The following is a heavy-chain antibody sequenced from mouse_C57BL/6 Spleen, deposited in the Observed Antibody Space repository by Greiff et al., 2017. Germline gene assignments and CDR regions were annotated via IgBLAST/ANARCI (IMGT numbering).Heavy chain of an antibody. V-gene: IGHV14-4*01. J-gene: IGHJ2*01. CDR2: IDPENGDT. Sequence: EVQGVESGAELVRPGASVKLSCTASGFNIQDDYMPWVKQRPEQGLEWIGWIDPENGDTEYASKFQGKATITADTSSNTAYLQLSSLTSEDTAVYYCTTGVLPLDYWGQGTTLTVSS. CDR1: GFNIQDDY. D-gene: IGHD2-10*01. CDR3: TTGVLPLDY.